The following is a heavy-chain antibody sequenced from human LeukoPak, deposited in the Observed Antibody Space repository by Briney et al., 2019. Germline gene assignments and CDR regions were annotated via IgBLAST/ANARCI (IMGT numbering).Heavy chain of an antibody. Sequence: PGRSLRLSCAASGFTFSSYSMHWVRQAPGKGLEWVAVISYDGTNKYYGDSVKGRFTISRDNAKNSLYLQMNSLRTEDTAVYYCARDTPLGCFDYWGQGTLVTVSS. V-gene: IGHV3-30-3*01. CDR3: ARDTPLGCFDY. D-gene: IGHD2-15*01. CDR2: ISYDGTNK. J-gene: IGHJ4*02. CDR1: GFTFSSYS.